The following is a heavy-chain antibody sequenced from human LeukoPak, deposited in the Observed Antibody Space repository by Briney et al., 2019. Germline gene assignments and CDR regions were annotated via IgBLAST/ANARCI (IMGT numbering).Heavy chain of an antibody. CDR2: IIPIFGTA. J-gene: IGHJ4*02. V-gene: IGHV1-69*06. CDR1: GGTFSSYT. D-gene: IGHD6-19*01. Sequence: GASVKVSCKASGGTFSSYTITWVRQAPGQGLDWMGGIIPIFGTANYAQKFQGRVTITADKSTSTAYMELSSPISEDTAVYYCAWSSGWYPFDYWGQGTLVTASS. CDR3: AWSSGWYPFDY.